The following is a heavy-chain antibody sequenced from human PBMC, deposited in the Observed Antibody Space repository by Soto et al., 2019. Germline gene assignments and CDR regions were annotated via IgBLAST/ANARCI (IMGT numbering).Heavy chain of an antibody. CDR3: ARELSIRGVIITYSWFDP. Sequence: SETLSLTCTVSGDSIRSYYWTWIRQPPGKGLEWIGYIYYSGSTNYNPSLKSRVTISIDTSKNQFSLKLSSVTAADTAVYYCARELSIRGVIITYSWFDPWGQGILVTVSS. CDR1: GDSIRSYY. CDR2: IYYSGST. D-gene: IGHD3-10*01. J-gene: IGHJ5*02. V-gene: IGHV4-59*01.